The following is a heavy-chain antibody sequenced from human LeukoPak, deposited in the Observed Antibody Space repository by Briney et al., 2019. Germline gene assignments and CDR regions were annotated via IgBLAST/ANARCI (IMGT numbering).Heavy chain of an antibody. CDR1: GGSISSYY. CDR2: IYYSGST. J-gene: IGHJ4*02. Sequence: SETLSLTCTVSGGSISSYYWSWIRQPPGKGLEWIGYIYYSGSTNYNPSLKSRVTISVDTSKNQFSLKLSSVTAADTAVYYCARGEAGTSFDYWGQGTLATVSS. V-gene: IGHV4-59*01. D-gene: IGHD1-1*01. CDR3: ARGEAGTSFDY.